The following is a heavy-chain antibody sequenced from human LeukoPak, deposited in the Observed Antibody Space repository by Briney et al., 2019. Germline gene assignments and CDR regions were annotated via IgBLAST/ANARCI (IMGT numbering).Heavy chain of an antibody. CDR3: ARDGSPADTAMVTVSSWFDP. V-gene: IGHV1-69*06. J-gene: IGHJ5*02. Sequence: GASVKVSCKASGYTFTSYGISWVRQAPGQGLEWMGGIIPIFGTANYAQKFQGRVTITADKSTSTAYMELSSLRSEDTAVYYCARDGSPADTAMVTVSSWFDPWGQGTLVTVSS. D-gene: IGHD5-18*01. CDR1: GYTFTSYG. CDR2: IIPIFGTA.